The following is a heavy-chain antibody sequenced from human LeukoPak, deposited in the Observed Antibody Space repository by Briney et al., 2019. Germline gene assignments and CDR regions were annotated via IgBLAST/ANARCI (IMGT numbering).Heavy chain of an antibody. V-gene: IGHV4-59*01. D-gene: IGHD3-16*01. CDR3: ARAYDDA. J-gene: IGHJ3*01. CDR2: IYDSRNT. Sequence: SETLSLTCTVSGDSISSYYWSWIRQPPGKGLEWIGYIYDSRNTNYNPSLKSRVTISIDTSKNQFSLKLRSVTAADTAVYYCARAYDDAWGQGKMVTVSS. CDR1: GDSISSYY.